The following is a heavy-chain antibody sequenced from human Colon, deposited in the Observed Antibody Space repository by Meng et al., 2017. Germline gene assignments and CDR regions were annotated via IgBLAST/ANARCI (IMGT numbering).Heavy chain of an antibody. Sequence: GSLRLSCTVSGGSVSSKSHYWSWMRQSPDNRPEWIGYIHYTGGITYNPSLKSRVVISVDTSKNQFSLKLNSVTAADTAVYFCAGIRVLLKDFDYWGQGTLVTVSS. J-gene: IGHJ4*02. D-gene: IGHD3-10*01. CDR2: IHYTGGI. CDR3: AGIRVLLKDFDY. V-gene: IGHV4-61*01. CDR1: GGSVSSKSHY.